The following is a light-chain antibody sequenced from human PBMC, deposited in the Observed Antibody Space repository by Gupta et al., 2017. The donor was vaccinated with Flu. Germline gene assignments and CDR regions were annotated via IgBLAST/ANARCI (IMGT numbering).Light chain of an antibody. J-gene: IGLJ1*01. CDR3: QVWDRSTAEV. V-gene: IGLV3-9*01. CDR1: SIGRKN. Sequence: SYELTQPLSVSVALGQTAIITCGGNSIGRKNGHWYQQKPGQAPVLVIDSESNRPYGIPERCAGYNEGTTANTNSSRDQAGDEAYYYWQVWDRSTAEVFGTGTKVTVL. CDR2: SES.